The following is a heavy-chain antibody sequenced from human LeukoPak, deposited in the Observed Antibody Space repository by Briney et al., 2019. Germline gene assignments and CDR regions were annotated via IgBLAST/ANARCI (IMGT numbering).Heavy chain of an antibody. D-gene: IGHD6-13*01. CDR2: ISGSGGST. V-gene: IGHV3-23*01. J-gene: IGHJ4*02. Sequence: GGTLRLSCAASGFTFSSYAMSWVRQAPGKGLEWVSDISGSGGSTYYADSVKGRFTISRDNSKNTQYLQMNSLRAEDTAVYYCARRRAYSSSWYYFDYWGQGTLVTVSS. CDR1: GFTFSSYA. CDR3: ARRRAYSSSWYYFDY.